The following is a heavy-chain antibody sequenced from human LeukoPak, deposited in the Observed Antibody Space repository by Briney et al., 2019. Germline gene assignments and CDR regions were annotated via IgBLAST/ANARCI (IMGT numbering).Heavy chain of an antibody. J-gene: IGHJ2*01. CDR3: ARVPLSPRDDYGDDYWYFDL. V-gene: IGHV4-31*03. CDR1: GGSISSGGYY. CDR2: IYYSGST. Sequence: SETLSLTCTVSGGSISSGGYYWSWIRQHPGKGLEWIGYIYYSGSTYYNPSLKSRVTISVDTSKNQFSLKLSSVTAADTAVYYCARVPLSPRDDYGDDYWYFDLWGRGTLVTVSS. D-gene: IGHD4-17*01.